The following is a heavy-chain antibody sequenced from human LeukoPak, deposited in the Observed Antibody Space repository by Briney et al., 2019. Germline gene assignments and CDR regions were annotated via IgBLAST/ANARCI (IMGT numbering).Heavy chain of an antibody. Sequence: SGPTLVKPTQTLTLTCTFSGFSLSSSGVGVGWIRQTPGKALEWLAVIYWDDDKPYITSLKSRLTITKDTSKNQVVLTMTNMDPVDTATYYCAHRGEGSASYYDFDYWGQGTLVTVSS. D-gene: IGHD3-10*01. CDR2: IYWDDDK. V-gene: IGHV2-5*02. CDR3: AHRGEGSASYYDFDY. J-gene: IGHJ4*02. CDR1: GFSLSSSGVG.